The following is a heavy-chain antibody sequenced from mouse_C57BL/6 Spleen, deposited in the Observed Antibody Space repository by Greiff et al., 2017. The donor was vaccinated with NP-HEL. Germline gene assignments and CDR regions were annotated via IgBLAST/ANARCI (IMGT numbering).Heavy chain of an antibody. Sequence: EVQLVESGEGLVKPGGSLKLSCAASGFTFSSYAMSWVRQTPEKRLEWVAYISSGGDYIYYADTVKGRFTISRDNARNTLYLQMSSLKSEDTAMYYCTREGLRRERTTIYAMDYWGQGTSVTVSS. CDR1: GFTFSSYA. V-gene: IGHV5-9-1*02. CDR2: ISSGGDYI. J-gene: IGHJ4*01. D-gene: IGHD2-4*01. CDR3: TREGLRRERTTIYAMDY.